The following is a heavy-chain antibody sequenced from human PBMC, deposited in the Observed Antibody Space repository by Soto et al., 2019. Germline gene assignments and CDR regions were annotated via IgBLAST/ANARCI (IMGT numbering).Heavy chain of an antibody. CDR3: ARGRYCSSTSCYRSYYYYGMDV. J-gene: IGHJ6*02. Sequence: SETLSLTCAVYGGSFSGYYWSWIRQPPGKGPEWIGEINHSGSTNYNPSLKSRVTISVDTSKNQFSLKLSSVTAADTAVYYCARGRYCSSTSCYRSYYYYGMDVWGQGTTVTVSS. CDR1: GGSFSGYY. V-gene: IGHV4-34*01. CDR2: INHSGST. D-gene: IGHD2-2*01.